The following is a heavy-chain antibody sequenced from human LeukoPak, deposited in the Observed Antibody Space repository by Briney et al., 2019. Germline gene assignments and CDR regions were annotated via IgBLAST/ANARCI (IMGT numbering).Heavy chain of an antibody. J-gene: IGHJ4*02. CDR1: GFTFGDYA. Sequence: GGSLRLSCTAPGFTFGDYAMSWVRQAPGKGLEWVGFIRSKAYGGTTEYAASVKGRFTISRDDSKSIAYLQMNSLKTEDTAVYYCTVGSDYGDPRKFDYWGQGTLVTVSS. CDR2: IRSKAYGGTT. CDR3: TVGSDYGDPRKFDY. V-gene: IGHV3-49*04. D-gene: IGHD4-17*01.